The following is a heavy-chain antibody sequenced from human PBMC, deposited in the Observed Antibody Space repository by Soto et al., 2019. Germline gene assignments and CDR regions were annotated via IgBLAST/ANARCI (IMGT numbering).Heavy chain of an antibody. CDR2: ISGYNGNR. J-gene: IGHJ3*02. Sequence: ASVKVSCKASGYSFSSYAITWVRQAPGQGLEWVGWISGYNGNRKYAQKVQDRVIMTTDTATSTAYMELRSLRSDDTAVYYCARDLYYYDSSGYLESRGAFDIWGQGTMVTVSS. CDR1: GYSFSSYA. CDR3: ARDLYYYDSSGYLESRGAFDI. D-gene: IGHD3-22*01. V-gene: IGHV1-18*04.